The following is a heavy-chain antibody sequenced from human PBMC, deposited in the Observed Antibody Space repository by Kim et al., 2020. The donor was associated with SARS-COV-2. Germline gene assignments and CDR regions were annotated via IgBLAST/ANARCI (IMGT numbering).Heavy chain of an antibody. CDR3: AKDQTYYDFWSGSLYGMDV. D-gene: IGHD3-3*01. CDR1: GFTFSSYA. CDR2: ISGSGGST. V-gene: IGHV3-23*01. Sequence: GGSLRLSCAASGFTFSSYAMSWVRQAPGKGLEWVSAISGSGGSTYYADSVKGRFTISRDNSKNTLYLQMNSLRAEYTAVYYCAKDQTYYDFWSGSLYGMDVWGQGTTVTVSS. J-gene: IGHJ6*02.